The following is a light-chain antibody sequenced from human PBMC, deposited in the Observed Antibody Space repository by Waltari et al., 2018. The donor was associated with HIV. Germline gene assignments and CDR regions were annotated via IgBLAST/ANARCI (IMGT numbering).Light chain of an antibody. V-gene: IGKV3D-7*01. CDR3: QQDYNLPGT. CDR1: QRVDGTF. J-gene: IGKJ1*01. CDR2: GAA. Sequence: EVVLTQSPATLSLSPGETATLSCRASQRVDGTFLSWYQQKPGQAPRLLIYGAATRVSGIPPRFSGRGSGTDFTLTISSLYPEDFAVYYCQQDYNLPGTFGQGTRVEIK.